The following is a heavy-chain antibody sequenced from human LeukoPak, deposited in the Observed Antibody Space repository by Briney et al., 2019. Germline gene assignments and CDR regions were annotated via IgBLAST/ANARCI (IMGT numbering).Heavy chain of an antibody. CDR1: GGSISSGSYY. CDR3: ARARYYDSSGYYSNDAFDI. CDR2: IYTSGST. V-gene: IGHV4-61*02. J-gene: IGHJ3*02. Sequence: SETLSLTCTVSGGSISSGSYYWSWIRQPGGKGLEWIGRIYTSGSTNYKPSLKSRVTISVDTSKNQFSLKLSSVTAADTAVYYCARARYYDSSGYYSNDAFDIWGQGTMVTVSS. D-gene: IGHD3-22*01.